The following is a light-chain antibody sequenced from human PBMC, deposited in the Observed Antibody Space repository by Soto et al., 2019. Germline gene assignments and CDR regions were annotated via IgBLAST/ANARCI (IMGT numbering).Light chain of an antibody. J-gene: IGKJ1*01. CDR1: QSISSW. CDR3: QQLNSYPWT. V-gene: IGKV1-5*03. Sequence: DIQMTQSPSILSASVGDRVTITCRASQSISSWLAWYQQKPGKAPNLLIHKASHLESGVPSRFSGSGSGTDFTLTISSLQPEDFATYSCQQLNSYPWTFGQGTKV. CDR2: KAS.